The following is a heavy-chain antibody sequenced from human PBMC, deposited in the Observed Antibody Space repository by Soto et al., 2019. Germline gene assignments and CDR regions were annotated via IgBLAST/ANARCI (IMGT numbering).Heavy chain of an antibody. J-gene: IGHJ6*02. CDR3: ARVSGHNTGYYSVYFMDV. D-gene: IGHD5-18*01. Sequence: SETLSLTCNVSGGSISSGDYYWTWIRQSPGKGLECIGYIYYTGSTFYSPSLKSRVTISLDTSENHFSLDMNSVTAADTAVYFCARVSGHNTGYYSVYFMDVWGQGTTVTVSS. CDR1: GGSISSGDYY. CDR2: IYYTGST. V-gene: IGHV4-30-4*01.